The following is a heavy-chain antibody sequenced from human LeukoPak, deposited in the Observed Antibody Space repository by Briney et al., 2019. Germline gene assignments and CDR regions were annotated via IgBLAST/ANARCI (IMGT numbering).Heavy chain of an antibody. Sequence: SETLSLTCTVSGGSISSYYWSWIRQPPGKGLEWIGEINHSGSTNYNPSLKSRVTISVDTSKNQFSLKLSSVTAADTAVYYCARGYRSSRPRYYYYYMDVWGKGTTVTVSS. V-gene: IGHV4-34*01. D-gene: IGHD6-13*01. CDR1: GGSISSYY. CDR2: INHSGST. J-gene: IGHJ6*03. CDR3: ARGYRSSRPRYYYYYMDV.